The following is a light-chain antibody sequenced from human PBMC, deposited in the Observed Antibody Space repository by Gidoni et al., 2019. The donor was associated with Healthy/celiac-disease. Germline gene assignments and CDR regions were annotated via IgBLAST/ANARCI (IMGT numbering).Light chain of an antibody. CDR2: SNN. CDR3: AAWDDSLNGWV. J-gene: IGLJ3*02. V-gene: IGLV1-44*01. CDR1: SSNIGSNT. Sequence: QSVLTHPPSVSGTPGQRVTISCSGSSSNIGSNTVNWYQQLPGTAPKLLIYSNNQRPSVVPDRFSGSKSGTSASLAISGLQSEDEADYYCAAWDDSLNGWVFGGGTKLTVL.